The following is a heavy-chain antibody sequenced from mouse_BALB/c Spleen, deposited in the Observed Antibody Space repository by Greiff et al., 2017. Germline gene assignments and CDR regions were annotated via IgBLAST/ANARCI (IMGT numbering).Heavy chain of an antibody. CDR2: IYPGDGDT. D-gene: IGHD1-1*01. Sequence: VKVVESGAELVRPGSSVKISCKASGYAFSSYWMNWVKQRPGQGLEWIGQIYPGDGDTNYNGKFKGKATLTADKSSSTAYMQLSSLTSEDSAVYFCASTVVDYYAMDYWGQGTSVTVSS. CDR3: ASTVVDYYAMDY. CDR1: GYAFSSYW. V-gene: IGHV1-80*01. J-gene: IGHJ4*01.